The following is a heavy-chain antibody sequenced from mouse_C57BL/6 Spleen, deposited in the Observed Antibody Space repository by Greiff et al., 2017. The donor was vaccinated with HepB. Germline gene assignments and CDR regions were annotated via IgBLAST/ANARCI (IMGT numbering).Heavy chain of an antibody. V-gene: IGHV1-7*01. J-gene: IGHJ2*01. Sequence: QVQLQQSGAELAKPGASVKLSCKASGYTFTSYWMHWVKQRPGQGLEWIGYINPSSGYTKYNQKFKDKATLTADKSASTAYIQLSSLTYGDSAVYYCARLNWDFDYWGQGTTLTVSS. CDR3: ARLNWDFDY. D-gene: IGHD4-1*01. CDR1: GYTFTSYW. CDR2: INPSSGYT.